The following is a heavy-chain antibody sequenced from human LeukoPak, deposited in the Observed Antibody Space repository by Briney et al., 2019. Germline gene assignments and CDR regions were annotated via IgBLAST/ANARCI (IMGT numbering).Heavy chain of an antibody. V-gene: IGHV1-2*02. J-gene: IGHJ4*02. CDR1: GYTFTGYY. CDR3: ARVGSTMVRGAPNY. Sequence: ASVKVSFTDSGYTFTGYYMHWVRQAPGQGLERMGWINPNSGGTNYAQKFQGRVTMTRDTSISTAYMELSRLRSDDTAVYYCARVGSTMVRGAPNYWGQGTLVTVSS. D-gene: IGHD3-10*01. CDR2: INPNSGGT.